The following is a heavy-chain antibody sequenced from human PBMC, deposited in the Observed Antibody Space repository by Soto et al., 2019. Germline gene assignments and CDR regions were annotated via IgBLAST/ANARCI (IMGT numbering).Heavy chain of an antibody. J-gene: IGHJ6*02. CDR2: IKQDGSEK. CDR1: GFTFSSYW. D-gene: IGHD6-13*01. V-gene: IGHV3-7*01. CDR3: PRAGSWYGLSYYYSGMDV. Sequence: EVQLVESGGGLVQPGGSLRLSCAASGFTFSSYWMSWVRQAPGKGLEWVANIKQDGSEKDYVDSVKGRFTISRDNAKNPQDLQMNSLSPGDTAVSYCPRAGSWYGLSYYYSGMDVWGQGTTVTFSS.